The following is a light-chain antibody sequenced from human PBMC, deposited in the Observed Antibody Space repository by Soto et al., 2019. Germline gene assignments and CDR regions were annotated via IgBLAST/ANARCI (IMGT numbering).Light chain of an antibody. CDR1: SSDVGSYNL. Sequence: ALAQPASVSGSPGQSITISCTGTSSDVGSYNLVSWYQQHPGEAPKLMIYEGSKRPSGVSNRFSGSKSGNTASLTISGLQAEDDADYYCCSYADSSTYVFGTGTKVTVL. CDR3: CSYADSSTYV. V-gene: IGLV2-23*01. J-gene: IGLJ1*01. CDR2: EGS.